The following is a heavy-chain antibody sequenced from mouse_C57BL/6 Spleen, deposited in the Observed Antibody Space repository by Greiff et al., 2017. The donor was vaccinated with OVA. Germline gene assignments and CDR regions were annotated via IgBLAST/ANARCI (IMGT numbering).Heavy chain of an antibody. CDR3: ARRMGLRYYFDY. J-gene: IGHJ2*01. Sequence: EVQRVESGPGLVKPSQSLSLTCSVTGYSITSGYYWNWIRQFPGNKLEWMGYISYDGSNNYNPSLKNRISITRDTSKNQFFLKLNSVTTEDTATYYCARRMGLRYYFDYWGQGTTLTVSS. V-gene: IGHV3-6*01. CDR2: ISYDGSN. CDR1: GYSITSGYY. D-gene: IGHD2-4*01.